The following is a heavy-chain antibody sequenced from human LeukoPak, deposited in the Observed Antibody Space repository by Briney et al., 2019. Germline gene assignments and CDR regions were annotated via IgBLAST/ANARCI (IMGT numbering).Heavy chain of an antibody. D-gene: IGHD2-15*01. Sequence: GESLKISCKGSGYSFRSYWIGWVRQMPGKGLEWMGIIYPADSETRYSPSFQGQVSISADKSISTAYLQWSSLKASDTAMYYCARRMSGGGSDYFDYWGQGTLVTVSS. CDR3: ARRMSGGGSDYFDY. CDR1: GYSFRSYW. J-gene: IGHJ4*02. CDR2: IYPADSET. V-gene: IGHV5-51*01.